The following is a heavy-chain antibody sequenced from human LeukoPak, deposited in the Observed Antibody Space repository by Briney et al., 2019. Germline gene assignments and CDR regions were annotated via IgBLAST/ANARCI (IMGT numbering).Heavy chain of an antibody. V-gene: IGHV3-74*01. CDR1: GFTFSHYL. Sequence: GGSLRLSCAASGFTFSHYLMQWVRQAPGKGLVWVSRINSDGSSTTYADSVKGRFTISRDNDKNTLYLQMNSLRAEDTAEYYCARVWGSDAFDIWGQGTMVTVSS. D-gene: IGHD3-16*01. J-gene: IGHJ3*02. CDR2: INSDGSST. CDR3: ARVWGSDAFDI.